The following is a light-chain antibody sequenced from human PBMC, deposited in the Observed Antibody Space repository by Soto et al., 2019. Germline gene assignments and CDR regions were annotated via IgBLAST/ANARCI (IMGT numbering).Light chain of an antibody. Sequence: DIQMTQSPSTLSASVVDRVTITCRASQSISSWLAWYQQKPGKAPKLLIYKASSLESGVPSRFSGSGSGTEFTLTISSLQPDDFATYYCQQYNSYRTLGQGTKVDIK. CDR2: KAS. CDR3: QQYNSYRT. V-gene: IGKV1-5*03. CDR1: QSISSW. J-gene: IGKJ1*01.